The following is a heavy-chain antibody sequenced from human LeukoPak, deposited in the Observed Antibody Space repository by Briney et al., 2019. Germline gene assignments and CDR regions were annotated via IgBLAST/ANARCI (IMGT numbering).Heavy chain of an antibody. V-gene: IGHV3-30*02. CDR1: GFTFSSDG. CDR3: ASEYSSSYYY. Sequence: GGSLRLSCAASGFTFSSDGMHWFRQAPGEGLEWVAFIRSDGSVKYYADSVKGRFTISRDNSKNALYLHMNSLRVDDTAVYYCASEYSSSYYYWGQGTLVTVSS. J-gene: IGHJ4*02. D-gene: IGHD6-6*01. CDR2: IRSDGSVK.